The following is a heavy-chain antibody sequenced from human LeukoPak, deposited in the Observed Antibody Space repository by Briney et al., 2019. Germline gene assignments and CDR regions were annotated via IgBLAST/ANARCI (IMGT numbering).Heavy chain of an antibody. CDR3: AKDPNGDYIGTFDI. V-gene: IGHV3-23*01. CDR2: ITGSGGGT. Sequence: GGSLRLSCATSQFKFNNYGRTWVRQAPGKGLEWVSSITGSGGGTQYADSVQGRFTISRDNSKNTLYLQMNSLRAEDTAVYYCAKDPNGDYIGTFDIWGQGTMVTVSS. D-gene: IGHD4-17*01. J-gene: IGHJ3*02. CDR1: QFKFNNYG.